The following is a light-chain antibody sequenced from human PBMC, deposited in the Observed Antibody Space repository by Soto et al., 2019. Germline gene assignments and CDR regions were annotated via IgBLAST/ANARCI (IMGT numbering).Light chain of an antibody. CDR2: DGS. CDR1: QSVSGY. V-gene: IGKV3-11*01. J-gene: IGKJ3*01. CDR3: QQRSNWLIS. Sequence: EIVLTQSPATLSLSPGERATLSCRASQSVSGYLAWYQQKPGQAPRLLIYDGSHRAAGIPSRFSGSGSGTDFTLTISGPEPEDFAVYYCQQRSNWLISFGPGTKVDIK.